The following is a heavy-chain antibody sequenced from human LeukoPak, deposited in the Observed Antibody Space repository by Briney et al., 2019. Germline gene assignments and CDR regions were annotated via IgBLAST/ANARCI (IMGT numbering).Heavy chain of an antibody. V-gene: IGHV1-2*02. Sequence: ASVKVSRKASGYTFTTKYIHWVRQAPGQGLEWMGWINPNTGGTQYAQKFQGRVTMTRDTSISTAYVELTSLRSDDTAVYYCARGAGSSWFDPWGQGTLVTVSS. J-gene: IGHJ5*02. CDR2: INPNTGGT. D-gene: IGHD6-13*01. CDR3: ARGAGSSWFDP. CDR1: GYTFTTKY.